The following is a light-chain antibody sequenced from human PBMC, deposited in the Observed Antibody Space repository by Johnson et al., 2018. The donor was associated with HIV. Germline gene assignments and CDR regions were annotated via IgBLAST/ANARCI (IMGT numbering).Light chain of an antibody. V-gene: IGLV1-51*01. CDR3: GTWDSRLGNYV. CDR1: SSNIGNNY. CDR2: DNN. Sequence: QSVLTQPPSVSAAPGQKVTIYCSGSSSNIGNNYVSWYQQLPGTAPKLLIYDNNKRPSGIPDRFSGSKSGTSATLGITGLQTGDEADYYCGTWDSRLGNYVFGTGTKITVL. J-gene: IGLJ1*01.